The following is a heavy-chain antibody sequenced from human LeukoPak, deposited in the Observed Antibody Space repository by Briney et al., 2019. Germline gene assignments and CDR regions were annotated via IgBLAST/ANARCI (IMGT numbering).Heavy chain of an antibody. J-gene: IGHJ4*02. V-gene: IGHV4-4*07. CDR2: IYTSGST. Sequence: ASETLSLTCTASGGSISSYYWSWIRQAAGKGLEWIGRIYTSGSTNYNPALKSRVIMLVDAYKNQLSLKQRYVTSADAAVEYCARVGRTCSGSYFSYFYYWGQGTLVTVSS. CDR3: ARVGRTCSGSYFSYFYY. CDR1: GGSISSYY. D-gene: IGHD3-10*02.